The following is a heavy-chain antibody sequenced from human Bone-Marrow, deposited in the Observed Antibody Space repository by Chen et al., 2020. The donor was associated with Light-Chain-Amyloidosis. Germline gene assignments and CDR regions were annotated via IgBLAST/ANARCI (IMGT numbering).Heavy chain of an antibody. CDR3: ARRGDGYNFDY. V-gene: IGHV4-59*08. J-gene: IGHJ4*02. CDR2: IYSSGNS. Sequence: QVQLQESGPGLVKPSETLSFTCSVSGGSISIYYWSWIRQPPGKGLAWIGYIYSSGNSNYNPSLKSRVTISIDTSKNQFALKLSSVTAADTAVYYCARRGDGYNFDYWGQGTLVTVSS. CDR1: GGSISIYY. D-gene: IGHD5-12*01.